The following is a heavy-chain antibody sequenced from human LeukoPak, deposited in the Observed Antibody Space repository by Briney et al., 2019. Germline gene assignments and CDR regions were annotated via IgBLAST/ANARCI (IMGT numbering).Heavy chain of an antibody. J-gene: IGHJ4*02. CDR3: ARTYYYGSGSYYNGIYYFDY. CDR1: GYSISSGYY. V-gene: IGHV4-38-2*01. D-gene: IGHD3-10*01. Sequence: SETLSLTCAVPGYSISSGYYWGWIRQPPGKGLEWIGSIYHSGSTYYNPSLKSRVTISVDTSKDQFSLKLSSVTAADTAVYYSARTYYYGSGSYYNGIYYFDYWGQGTLVTVSS. CDR2: IYHSGST.